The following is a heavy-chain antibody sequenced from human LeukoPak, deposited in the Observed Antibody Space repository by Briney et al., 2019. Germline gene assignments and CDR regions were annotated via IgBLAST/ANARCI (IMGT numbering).Heavy chain of an antibody. CDR3: VRDWREVQLPEYTDY. CDR1: RITFSYYA. CDR2: ISDSGDTT. D-gene: IGHD5-18*01. Sequence: PGESLRLSCAASRITFSYYAMSWVRQPPGKGLEWVSAISDSGDTTYYADSVKGRFTISRDNSKNTLYLQMNSLRAEHTGVYYCVRDWREVQLPEYTDYWGQGNLVTVSS. J-gene: IGHJ4*02. V-gene: IGHV3-23*01.